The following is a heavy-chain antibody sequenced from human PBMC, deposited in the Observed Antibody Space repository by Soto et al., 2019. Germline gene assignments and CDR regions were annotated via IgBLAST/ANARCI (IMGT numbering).Heavy chain of an antibody. Sequence: QVQLQESGPGLVKPSETLSLTCTVSGGSISSYYWSWIRQPPGKGLEWIGYIYYSGSTNYNPSLKSRVTISVDTSKTQSSRRLSSGTAADTAVYYCARRAAAGTWNWNSDLWGRGTLFTVSS. CDR3: ARRAAAGTWNWNSDL. CDR1: GGSISSYY. D-gene: IGHD6-13*01. J-gene: IGHJ2*01. V-gene: IGHV4-59*12. CDR2: IYYSGST.